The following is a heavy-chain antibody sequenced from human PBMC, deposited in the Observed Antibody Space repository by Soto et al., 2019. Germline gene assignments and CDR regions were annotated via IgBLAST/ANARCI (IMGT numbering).Heavy chain of an antibody. CDR3: ASLYGSGSYYNGMDV. V-gene: IGHV4-4*07. J-gene: IGHJ6*02. CDR2: IYTSGST. Sequence: SETLSLTCTVSGGSISSYYWSWIRQPAGKGLEWIGRIYTSGSTNYNPSLKSRVTLSVDTSKNQFSLKLSSVTAADTAVYYCASLYGSGSYYNGMDVWGQGTTVTVSS. D-gene: IGHD3-10*01. CDR1: GGSISSYY.